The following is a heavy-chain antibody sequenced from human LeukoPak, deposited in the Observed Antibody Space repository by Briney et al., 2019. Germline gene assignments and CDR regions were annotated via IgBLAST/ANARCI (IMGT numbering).Heavy chain of an antibody. CDR2: INSDGSST. J-gene: IGHJ5*02. CDR3: TPTVRRDGHNWLGFDP. D-gene: IGHD5-24*01. Sequence: GGSLRLACAASGFTFSSYGMSWVRQAPGKGLVWVSRINSDGSSTSYADSVKGRFTISRDNAKNTLYLQMNSLRAEDTAVYYCTPTVRRDGHNWLGFDPWGQGTLVTVSS. CDR1: GFTFSSYG. V-gene: IGHV3-74*01.